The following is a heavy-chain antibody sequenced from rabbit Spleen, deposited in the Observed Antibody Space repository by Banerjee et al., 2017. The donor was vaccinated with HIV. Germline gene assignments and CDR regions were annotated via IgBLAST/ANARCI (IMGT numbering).Heavy chain of an antibody. D-gene: IGHD1-1*01. V-gene: IGHV1S47*01. CDR2: IDVVFYTT. CDR3: VRGASSSGDYSL. Sequence: EESGGGLVQPGGSLTLSCKASGFDSSTYGVSWVRQAPGKGLEWIGYIDVVFYTTYYARWVNGRFTSSSHNAQNTLYLQLNSLTAADTATYFCVRGASSSGDYSLWVPGTLVTVS. CDR1: GFDSSTYG. J-gene: IGHJ4*01.